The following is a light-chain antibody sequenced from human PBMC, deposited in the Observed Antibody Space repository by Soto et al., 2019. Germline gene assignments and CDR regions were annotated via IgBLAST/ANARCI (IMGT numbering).Light chain of an antibody. J-gene: IGKJ2*01. Sequence: EIVMTQSPATLSVSPGERATLSCRASQSVSSNLAWYQQKPGQAPRLLIYGASTRATGIPARFSGSGSGTEFTLTISNLQSEDFAVYYCQQYNNWAYTFGQGTKLEIK. CDR1: QSVSSN. CDR2: GAS. CDR3: QQYNNWAYT. V-gene: IGKV3-15*01.